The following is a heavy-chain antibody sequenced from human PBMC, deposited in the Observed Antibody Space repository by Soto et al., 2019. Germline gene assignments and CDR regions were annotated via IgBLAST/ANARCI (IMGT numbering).Heavy chain of an antibody. J-gene: IGHJ6*03. CDR3: ARHFVERSPAAIVDYYYYMDV. Sequence: SETLSLTCTVSGGSISSSSYYWGWIRQPPGKGLEWIGSIYYSGSTYYNPSLKSRVTISVDTSKNQFSLKLSSVTAADTAVYYCARHFVERSPAAIVDYYYYMDVWGKGTTVTVSS. CDR2: IYYSGST. V-gene: IGHV4-39*01. D-gene: IGHD2-2*01. CDR1: GGSISSSSYY.